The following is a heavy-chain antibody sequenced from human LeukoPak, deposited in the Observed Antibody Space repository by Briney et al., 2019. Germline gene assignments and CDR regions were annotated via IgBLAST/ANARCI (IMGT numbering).Heavy chain of an antibody. D-gene: IGHD3-10*01. CDR3: ARNIWFGESADAFDI. CDR2: INPNSGGT. Sequence: ASVKVSCKASGYTFTGYYMHWVRQPPGQGLEWVGWINPNSGGTNYAQKFQGRVTMTRDKSIRTAYMELSRLTSDDTAVYYCARNIWFGESADAFDIWGQGTMVTVSS. V-gene: IGHV1-2*02. J-gene: IGHJ3*02. CDR1: GYTFTGYY.